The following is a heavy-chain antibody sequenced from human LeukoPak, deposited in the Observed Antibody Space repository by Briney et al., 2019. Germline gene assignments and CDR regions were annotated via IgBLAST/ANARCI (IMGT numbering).Heavy chain of an antibody. CDR3: ARRMIVVEMGWFDP. CDR1: GGSFSGYY. CDR2: INHSGST. J-gene: IGHJ5*02. Sequence: SETLSLTCAVYGGSFSGYYWSWIRRPPGKGLEWIGEINHSGSTNYNPSLKSRVTISVDTSKNQFSLKLSSVTAADTAVYYCARRMIVVEMGWFDPWGQGTLVTVSS. D-gene: IGHD3-22*01. V-gene: IGHV4-34*01.